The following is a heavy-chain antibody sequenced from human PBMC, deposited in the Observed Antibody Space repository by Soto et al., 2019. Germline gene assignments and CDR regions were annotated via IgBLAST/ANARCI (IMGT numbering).Heavy chain of an antibody. V-gene: IGHV6-1*01. D-gene: IGHD2-21*01. CDR2: TYYRSKWYN. J-gene: IGHJ2*01. CDR3: ARDVVGSRWYFDV. CDR1: GDSVSSKSST. Sequence: SQTLSLTCAISGDSVSSKSSTWNWIRLSPSRGLEWLGRTYYRSKWYNDSAVSVESRITINPDTSKNQFSLDLKSVTPEDTAVYYCARDVVGSRWYFDVWGRGILVTVSS.